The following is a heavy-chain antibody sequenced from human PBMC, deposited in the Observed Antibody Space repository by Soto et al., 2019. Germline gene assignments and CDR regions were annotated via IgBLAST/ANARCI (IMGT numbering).Heavy chain of an antibody. V-gene: IGHV3-15*01. Sequence: EVQLVESGGGLVKPGGSLRLSCAASGFDFSKAWMSWVRQAPGKGLEWVRRLMSKTDGGTTVYAAPVKGRFTISRDDSNNTLYLQLSSLNNEDTAVYYCDAGTGRPDLDYRGQGTLDTVSS. CDR2: LMSKTDGGTT. J-gene: IGHJ4*02. CDR1: GFDFSKAW. CDR3: DAGTGRPDLDY. D-gene: IGHD1-1*01.